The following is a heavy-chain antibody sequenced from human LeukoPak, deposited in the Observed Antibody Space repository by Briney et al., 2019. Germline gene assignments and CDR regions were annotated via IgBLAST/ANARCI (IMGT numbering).Heavy chain of an antibody. J-gene: IGHJ5*02. Sequence: PSETLSLTCTVSGGSISSSSYYWGWIRQPPGKGLEWIGSIYYSGSTYYNPSLKSRVTISVDTSKNQFSLKLSSVTAADTAVYYCARRGWFDPWGQGTLVTVSS. CDR1: GGSISSSSYY. CDR3: ARRGWFDP. CDR2: IYYSGST. V-gene: IGHV4-39*07.